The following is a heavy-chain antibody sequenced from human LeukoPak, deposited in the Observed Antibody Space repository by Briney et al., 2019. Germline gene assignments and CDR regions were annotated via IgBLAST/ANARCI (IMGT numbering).Heavy chain of an antibody. V-gene: IGHV4-59*01. D-gene: IGHD2-15*01. Sequence: SETLSLTCTVSGGSISSYYWSWIRQPPGKGLEGIWYIYYSGSTNYNPSLKSRVTISVATSKNQFSLKLSSVTAADTAVYYCARGGSYCSGGSCYSVPFDYWGQGNLVPVSS. CDR1: GGSISSYY. J-gene: IGHJ4*02. CDR2: IYYSGST. CDR3: ARGGSYCSGGSCYSVPFDY.